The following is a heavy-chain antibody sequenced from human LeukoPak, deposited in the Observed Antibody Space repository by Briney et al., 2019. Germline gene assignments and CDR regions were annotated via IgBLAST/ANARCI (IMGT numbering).Heavy chain of an antibody. V-gene: IGHV3-23*01. Sequence: GGSLRLSCAASGFTFSSYAMSWVRQAPGRGLEWVSAISGSGGSTYYADSVKGRFTISRDNSKNTLYLQMNSLRAEDTAVYYCAKVRYFDWSRDFDYWGQGTLVTVSS. CDR3: AKVRYFDWSRDFDY. D-gene: IGHD3-9*01. CDR1: GFTFSSYA. CDR2: ISGSGGST. J-gene: IGHJ4*02.